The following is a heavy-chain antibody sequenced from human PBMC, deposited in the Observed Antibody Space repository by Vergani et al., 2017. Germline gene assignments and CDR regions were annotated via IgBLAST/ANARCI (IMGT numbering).Heavy chain of an antibody. D-gene: IGHD3-3*01. J-gene: IGHJ4*02. CDR2: ISYDGSTK. Sequence: QVQLVESGGGVVQPGRSLKLSCEASGFTFSSYAMHWVRQAPGKGLEWVAVISYDGSTKYYADSVKGRFTISRDNSKNTLYLQMNSLRAEDTAVYYCAIGAGYDFWSGYSYGGQGTLVTASS. CDR1: GFTFSSYA. CDR3: AIGAGYDFWSGYSY. V-gene: IGHV3-30*04.